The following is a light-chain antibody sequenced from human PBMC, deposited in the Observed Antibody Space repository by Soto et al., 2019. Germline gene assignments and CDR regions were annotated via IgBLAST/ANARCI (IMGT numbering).Light chain of an antibody. CDR2: GAS. CDR1: QSVRSTS. Sequence: DIVLTQSPGTLSLSPGERATLSCRASQSVRSTSLAWYQQKPGQAPRLLIYGASSRATGIPDRFSGGGSGTDFTLTISRLEPEEFAVYYCQHYGSSPPITVGQGTRLEIK. J-gene: IGKJ5*01. CDR3: QHYGSSPPIT. V-gene: IGKV3-20*01.